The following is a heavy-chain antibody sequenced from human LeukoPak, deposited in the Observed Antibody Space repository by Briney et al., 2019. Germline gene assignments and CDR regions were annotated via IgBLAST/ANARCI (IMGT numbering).Heavy chain of an antibody. D-gene: IGHD6-19*01. V-gene: IGHV4-61*02. Sequence: SQTLSLTCNVSGGSISSGSYYWSWIRQPAGKGLEWIGRIYTSGSTNYNPSLKSRVTISVDTSKNQFPLKLSSVTAADTAVYYCARDLTAYSSGWYLGWFDPWGQGTLVTVSS. J-gene: IGHJ5*02. CDR1: GGSISSGSYY. CDR2: IYTSGST. CDR3: ARDLTAYSSGWYLGWFDP.